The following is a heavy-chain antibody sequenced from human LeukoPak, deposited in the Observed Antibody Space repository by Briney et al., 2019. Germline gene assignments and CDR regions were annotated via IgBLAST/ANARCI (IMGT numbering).Heavy chain of an antibody. CDR3: ARTNGIPPPLKQLVPRRYFQY. Sequence: SETLSLTCAVYGGSFSGYYWSWIRQSPGKGLEWIGEINHSGSSNSNPSLKSRVTISVDTSKNQLSLNLSSVTAADTAVYYCARTNGIPPPLKQLVPRRYFQYWGQGTLVTVSS. V-gene: IGHV4-34*01. J-gene: IGHJ1*01. D-gene: IGHD6-13*01. CDR2: INHSGSS. CDR1: GGSFSGYY.